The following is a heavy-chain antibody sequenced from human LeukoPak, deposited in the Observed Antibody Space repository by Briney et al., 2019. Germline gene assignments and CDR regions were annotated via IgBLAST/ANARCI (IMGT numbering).Heavy chain of an antibody. V-gene: IGHV3-30*18. CDR3: AKGYTAMVD. Sequence: PGGSLRLSCAASGFTFSSYGVHWVRQAPGKGLEWVAVISYDGSNKYYADSVKGRFTISRDNSKNTLYLRMNSLRAEDTAVYYCAKGYTAMVDWGQGTLVTVSS. CDR2: ISYDGSNK. CDR1: GFTFSSYG. J-gene: IGHJ4*02. D-gene: IGHD5-18*01.